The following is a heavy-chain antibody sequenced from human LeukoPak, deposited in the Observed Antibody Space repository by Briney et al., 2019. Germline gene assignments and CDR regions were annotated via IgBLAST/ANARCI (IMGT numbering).Heavy chain of an antibody. CDR1: GGTFSSYA. CDR3: ARDRVLYCSSTSCYLAY. Sequence: SVKVSCKASGGTFSSYAISWVRQAPGQGLEWMGRIIPILGIANYAQKFQGRVTITADKSTSTAYMELSSLRSEDTAVYYCARDRVLYCSSTSCYLAYWGQGTLVTVSS. CDR2: IIPILGIA. D-gene: IGHD2-2*01. V-gene: IGHV1-69*04. J-gene: IGHJ4*02.